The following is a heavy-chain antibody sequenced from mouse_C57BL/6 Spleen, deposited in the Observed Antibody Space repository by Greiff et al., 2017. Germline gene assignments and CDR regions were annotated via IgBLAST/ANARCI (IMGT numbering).Heavy chain of an antibody. V-gene: IGHV1-18*01. J-gene: IGHJ4*01. CDR1: GYTFTDYN. D-gene: IGHD2-3*01. Sequence: SGPELVKPGASVKIPCKASGYTFTDYNMAWVKQSHGQSLEWIGDINPNNGGTIYNQKFKGKATLTVATSSSTAYMELRSLTSEDTAVYYCARGLLPLDYWGQGTSVTVSS. CDR2: INPNNGGT. CDR3: ARGLLPLDY.